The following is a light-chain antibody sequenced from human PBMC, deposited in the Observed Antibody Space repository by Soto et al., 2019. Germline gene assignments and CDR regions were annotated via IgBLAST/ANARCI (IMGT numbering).Light chain of an antibody. Sequence: DIQMTQSPSSLSASVGDRVTITCRASQGISNYLAWYQQKPGKVPKLLIYAASTLQSGVPSRFSGSRSGTDFTLTISSLQPEDVATYYCQRYKSAPTFGPGTKVDIK. J-gene: IGKJ3*01. CDR2: AAS. CDR3: QRYKSAPT. CDR1: QGISNY. V-gene: IGKV1-27*01.